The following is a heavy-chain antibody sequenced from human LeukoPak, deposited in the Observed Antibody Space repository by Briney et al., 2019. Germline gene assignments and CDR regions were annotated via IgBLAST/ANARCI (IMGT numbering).Heavy chain of an antibody. CDR1: GYTFTSYG. CDR3: ARAPPYYDSSGYYSPQYNWFDP. CDR2: ISAYNGNT. D-gene: IGHD3-22*01. V-gene: IGHV1-18*01. Sequence: ASVKVSCKASGYTFTSYGISWVRQAPGQGLEWMGWISAYNGNTNYAQKLQGRVTMTTDTSTSTAYMELRSLRSDDTAVYYCARAPPYYDSSGYYSPQYNWFDPWGQGTLVTVSS. J-gene: IGHJ5*02.